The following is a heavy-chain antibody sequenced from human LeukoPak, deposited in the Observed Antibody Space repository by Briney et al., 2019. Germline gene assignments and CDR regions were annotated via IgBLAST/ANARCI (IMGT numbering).Heavy chain of an antibody. CDR2: IYYSGST. D-gene: IGHD3-16*01. CDR3: ARMMDYFDY. J-gene: IGHJ4*02. CDR1: GASISSVDFY. Sequence: PSETLSLTCTVSGASISSVDFYWSWIRQPPGKGLEWIGYIYYSGSTNYNPSLKSRVTISVDTSKNQFSLKLSSVTAADTAVYYCARMMDYFDYWGQGTLVTVSS. V-gene: IGHV4-61*08.